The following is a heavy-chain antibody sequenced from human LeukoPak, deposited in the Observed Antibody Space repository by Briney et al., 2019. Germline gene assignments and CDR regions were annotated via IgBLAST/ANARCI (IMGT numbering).Heavy chain of an antibody. V-gene: IGHV3-48*03. CDR1: GFTFSSYE. Sequence: GGSLGLSCAASGFTFSSYEMNWVRQAPGKGLEWVSYISSSGSTIYYADSVKGRFTISRDNAKNSLYLQMNSLRAEDTAVYYCARDLDPYGSGSYSDYYYYYYGMDVWGQGTTVTVSS. D-gene: IGHD3-10*01. CDR3: ARDLDPYGSGSYSDYYYYYYGMDV. J-gene: IGHJ6*02. CDR2: ISSSGSTI.